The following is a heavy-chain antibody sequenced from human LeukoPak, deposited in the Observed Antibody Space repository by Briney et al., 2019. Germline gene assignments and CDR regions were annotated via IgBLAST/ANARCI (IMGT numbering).Heavy chain of an antibody. CDR3: ARRGRYYYGMDV. CDR2: IYYSGST. Sequence: SETLSLTCTVSGGSISSGDYYWSWIRQPPGKGLEWIGYIYYSGSTYYNPSLKSRVTISVDTSKNQFPLKLSSVTAVDTAVYYCARRGRYYYGMDVWGQGTTVTVSS. CDR1: GGSISSGDYY. V-gene: IGHV4-30-4*01. J-gene: IGHJ6*02.